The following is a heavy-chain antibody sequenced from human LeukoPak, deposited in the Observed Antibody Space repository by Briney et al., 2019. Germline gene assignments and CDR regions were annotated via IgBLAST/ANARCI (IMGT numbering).Heavy chain of an antibody. J-gene: IGHJ4*02. CDR2: IKQDGSEK. V-gene: IGHV3-7*01. CDR3: ARAANYYGSGSSDY. Sequence: PGGSLRLSCAASGFTFSSYWMSWVRQAPGKGLKWVANIKQDGSEKYYVDSVKGRFTISRDNAKNSLYLQMNSLRAEDTAVYYCARAANYYGSGSSDYWGQGTLVTVSS. CDR1: GFTFSSYW. D-gene: IGHD3-10*01.